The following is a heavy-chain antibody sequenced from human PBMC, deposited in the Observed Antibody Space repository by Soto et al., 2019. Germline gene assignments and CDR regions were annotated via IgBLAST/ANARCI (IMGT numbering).Heavy chain of an antibody. CDR1: GFTFSSYA. Sequence: PGGSLRLSCAASGFTFSSYAMNWVRQAPGKGLEWVSGMSGDGGRTYYADSVKGRFTISRDNFKNTLFLQMNSLRAEDTAVYYCADRFDRGGWYYGAFDLWGQGTMVTV. CDR2: MSGDGGRT. V-gene: IGHV3-23*01. D-gene: IGHD6-19*01. J-gene: IGHJ3*01. CDR3: ADRFDRGGWYYGAFDL.